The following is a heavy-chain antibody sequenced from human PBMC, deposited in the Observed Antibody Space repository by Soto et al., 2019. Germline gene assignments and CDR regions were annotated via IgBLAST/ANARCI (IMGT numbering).Heavy chain of an antibody. J-gene: IGHJ6*03. D-gene: IGHD3-16*01. V-gene: IGHV3-7*01. CDR1: GFTFSSYW. CDR3: ARVFRGDYMDV. Sequence: PGGSLRLSCAASGFTFSSYWMSWVRQAPGKGLEWVANIKQDGSEKYYVDSVKGRFTISRDNAKNSLYLQMNSLRTEDTAVYYCARVFRGDYMDVWGKGTTVTVSS. CDR2: IKQDGSEK.